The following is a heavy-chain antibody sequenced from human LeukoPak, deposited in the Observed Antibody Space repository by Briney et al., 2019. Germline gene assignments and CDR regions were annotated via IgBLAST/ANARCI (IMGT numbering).Heavy chain of an antibody. Sequence: GGSLRLSCAASGFTFSSYAMSWVRQAPGKGLEWVSAVTAGGVSTYYADSVKGRFTISRDNSKNTLYLQMNSLRADDTAVYYCAKTQGYYDAWGQGALVTVSS. D-gene: IGHD2-15*01. V-gene: IGHV3-23*01. CDR3: AKTQGYYDA. CDR2: VTAGGVST. CDR1: GFTFSSYA. J-gene: IGHJ5*02.